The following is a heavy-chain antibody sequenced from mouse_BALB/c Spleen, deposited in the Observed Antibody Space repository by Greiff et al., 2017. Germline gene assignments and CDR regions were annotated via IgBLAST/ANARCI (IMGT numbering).Heavy chain of an antibody. D-gene: IGHD1-1*01. CDR1: GFTFSSFG. J-gene: IGHJ2*01. Sequence: VQLQQSGGGLVQPGGSRKLSCAASGFTFSSFGMHWVRQAPEKGLEWVAYISSGSSTIYYADTVKGRFTISRDNPKNTLFLQMTSLRSEDTAMYYCARHLRDYFDYWGQGTTLTVSS. CDR3: ARHLRDYFDY. V-gene: IGHV5-17*02. CDR2: ISSGSSTI.